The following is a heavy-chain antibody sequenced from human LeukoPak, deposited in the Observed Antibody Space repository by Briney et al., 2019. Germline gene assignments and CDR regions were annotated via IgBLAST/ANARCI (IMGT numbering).Heavy chain of an antibody. CDR3: ARHVDFWSGWNWFGP. V-gene: IGHV4-59*08. CDR1: GGSISSYY. J-gene: IGHJ5*02. Sequence: PSETLSLTCTVSGGSISSYYWSWIRQPPGRGLEWIGYIYYSGNTNYNPSLKSRVTISVDISKNQFSLKLSSVTAADTAVYYFARHVDFWSGWNWFGPWGQGTLVTVSS. CDR2: IYYSGNT. D-gene: IGHD3-3*01.